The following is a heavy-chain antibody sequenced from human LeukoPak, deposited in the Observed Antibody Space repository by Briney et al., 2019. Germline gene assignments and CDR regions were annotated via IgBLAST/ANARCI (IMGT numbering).Heavy chain of an antibody. J-gene: IGHJ4*02. V-gene: IGHV4-4*07. CDR1: GGSISSYY. Sequence: SETLSLTCTVSGGSISSYYWSWIRQPAGKGLEWIGRIYTSGSTNYNPSLKSRVTMSVDTSKNQFSLKLSSVTAAGTAVYYCARDKVAAAGTNSNFDYWGQGTLVTVSS. D-gene: IGHD6-13*01. CDR2: IYTSGST. CDR3: ARDKVAAAGTNSNFDY.